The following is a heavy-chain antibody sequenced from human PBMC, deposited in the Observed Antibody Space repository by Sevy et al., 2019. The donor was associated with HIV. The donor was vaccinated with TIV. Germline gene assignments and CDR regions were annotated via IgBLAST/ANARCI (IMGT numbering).Heavy chain of an antibody. CDR3: AHRRSKGITITEFDY. CDR1: GFSFTTSGVG. J-gene: IGHJ4*02. CDR2: IYWDDDT. V-gene: IGHV2-5*02. D-gene: IGHD3-9*01. Sequence: SGPTLVKPTQTLTLTCSFSGFSFTTSGVGLGWIRQPPGKSLEWLAMIYWDDDTGYNPSLRSRLTTTKATSGDQVVLKMADMDPVDTGTYYCAHRRSKGITITEFDYWGQGILVTVSS.